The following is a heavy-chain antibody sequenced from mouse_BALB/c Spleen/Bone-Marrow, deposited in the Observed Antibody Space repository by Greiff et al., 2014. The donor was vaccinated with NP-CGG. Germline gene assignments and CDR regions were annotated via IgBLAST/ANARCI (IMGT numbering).Heavy chain of an antibody. CDR3: TTYYGSRFTY. J-gene: IGHJ3*01. CDR2: IDPANGNT. Sequence: VQLQQSGAELVKPGAPVKLSCAASGFNIKDTYMHWVKQRPEQGLEWIGRIDPANGNTKYDPKFQGKATITADTSSNTAYLQLSSLPSEDTAVYYCTTYYGSRFTYWGQGTLVTVSA. V-gene: IGHV14-3*02. D-gene: IGHD2-9*01. CDR1: GFNIKDTY.